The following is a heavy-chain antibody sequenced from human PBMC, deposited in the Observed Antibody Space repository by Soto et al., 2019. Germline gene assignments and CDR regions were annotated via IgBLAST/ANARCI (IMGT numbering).Heavy chain of an antibody. CDR2: IYYSGST. V-gene: IGHV4-59*01. CDR3: ARDNDSSGYYSGYFDY. Sequence: PSETLSLTCTVSGGSISSYYWSWIRQPPGKGLEWIGYIYYSGSTNYNPSLKSRVTISVDTSKNQFSLKLSSVTAADTAVYYCARDNDSSGYYSGYFDYWGQGTLVTVSS. J-gene: IGHJ4*02. D-gene: IGHD3-22*01. CDR1: GGSISSYY.